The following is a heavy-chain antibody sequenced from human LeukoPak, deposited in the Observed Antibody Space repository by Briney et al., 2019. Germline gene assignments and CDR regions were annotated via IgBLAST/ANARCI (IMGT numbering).Heavy chain of an antibody. Sequence: SVKVSCKASGGTVSSSAVNWVRQAPGQGLEWMGAIIPIFGTADYAQRLQGRVTITADESTGTAYVELSSLRYDDTAVYYCARETSSSARGFNYYYMDVWGKGTTVTVSS. CDR1: GGTVSSSA. CDR2: IIPIFGTA. V-gene: IGHV1-69*13. D-gene: IGHD6-6*01. CDR3: ARETSSSARGFNYYYMDV. J-gene: IGHJ6*03.